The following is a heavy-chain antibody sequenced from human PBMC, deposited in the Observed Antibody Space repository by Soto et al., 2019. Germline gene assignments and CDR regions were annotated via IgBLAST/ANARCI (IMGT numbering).Heavy chain of an antibody. CDR1: GASVSGCSLNGTSYY. J-gene: IGHJ5*02. V-gene: IGHV4-39*01. D-gene: IGHD1-26*01. CDR2: IYYSGST. Sequence: QLQLQESGPGLVRPSETLSLTCAVSGASVSGCSLNGTSYYWGWIRQNPGEGLEWIGCIYYSGSTYSNPPLKSRVAPSVDTSEHQLSLKLSYVTAADPAVYYCARHHYYGRGRFDPWGQGTLVTVSS. CDR3: ARHHYYGRGRFDP.